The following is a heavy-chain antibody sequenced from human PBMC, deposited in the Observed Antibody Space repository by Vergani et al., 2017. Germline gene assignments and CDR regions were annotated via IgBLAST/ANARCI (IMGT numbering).Heavy chain of an antibody. Sequence: QVQLQQWGAGLLKPSETLSLTCAVYGGSFSGYYWSWIRQPPGKWLEWIGEINHSGSTNYNPSLKIRVTISVDTSKNHVSLKLSSVTAADTAVYYCASRDATIAARGSSFDYWGQGTLVTVSS. J-gene: IGHJ4*02. CDR1: GGSFSGYY. CDR2: INHSGST. D-gene: IGHD6-6*01. V-gene: IGHV4-34*01. CDR3: ASRDATIAARGSSFDY.